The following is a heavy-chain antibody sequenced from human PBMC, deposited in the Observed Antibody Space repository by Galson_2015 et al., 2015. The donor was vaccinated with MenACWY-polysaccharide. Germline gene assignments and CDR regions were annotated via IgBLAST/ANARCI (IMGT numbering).Heavy chain of an antibody. J-gene: IGHJ2*01. Sequence: ETLSLTCAVYGGSFSGYYWSWIRQPPGKGLEWIGEINHSGSTNYNPSLKSRVTISVDTSKNQFSLKLNSVTPEDTAVYYCAREVVYSSSWYGLDKQNWYFDLWGRGTLVTVSS. V-gene: IGHV4-34*01. CDR3: AREVVYSSSWYGLDKQNWYFDL. CDR2: INHSGST. D-gene: IGHD6-13*01. CDR1: GGSFSGYY.